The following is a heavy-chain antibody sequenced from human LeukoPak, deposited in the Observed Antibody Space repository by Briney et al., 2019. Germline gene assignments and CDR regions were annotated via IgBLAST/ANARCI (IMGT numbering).Heavy chain of an antibody. Sequence: PGGSLRLSCKASGFTFSSYAMSWVRQAPGKGLEWVSAISGSGGSTYYADSVKGRFTISRDMSKSTLYLQMNSLGAEDTAVYFCAKASSSTTCRHFDYWGQGTLVTVSS. J-gene: IGHJ4*02. V-gene: IGHV3-23*01. CDR1: GFTFSSYA. D-gene: IGHD2/OR15-2a*01. CDR3: AKASSSTTCRHFDY. CDR2: ISGSGGST.